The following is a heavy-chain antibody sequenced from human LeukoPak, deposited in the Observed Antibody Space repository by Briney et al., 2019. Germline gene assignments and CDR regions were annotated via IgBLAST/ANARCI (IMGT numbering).Heavy chain of an antibody. CDR3: ASVSRGWPPSGIDY. V-gene: IGHV1-8*01. CDR1: GYTFTSYD. D-gene: IGHD6-19*01. Sequence: GASVKFSCKASGYTFTSYDINWVRQATGQGLEWMGWMNPNSGNTGYAQKFQGRVTTTRNTSISTAYMELSSLRSEDTAVYYCASVSRGWPPSGIDYWGQGTLVTVSS. CDR2: MNPNSGNT. J-gene: IGHJ4*02.